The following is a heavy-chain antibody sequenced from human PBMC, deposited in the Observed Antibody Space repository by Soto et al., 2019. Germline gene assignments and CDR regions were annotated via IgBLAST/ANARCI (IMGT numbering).Heavy chain of an antibody. CDR1: GYTFTSYG. J-gene: IGHJ5*02. CDR2: ISAYNGNA. D-gene: IGHD2-15*01. V-gene: IGHV1-18*01. CDR3: ARDRPVYCSGGSCYSFSP. Sequence: ASVKVSCKASGYTFTSYGISWVRQAPGQGLEWMGWISAYNGNANYAQKLQGRVTMTTDTSTSTAYMELRSLRSDDTAVYYCARDRPVYCSGGSCYSFSPWGQGTLVTVSS.